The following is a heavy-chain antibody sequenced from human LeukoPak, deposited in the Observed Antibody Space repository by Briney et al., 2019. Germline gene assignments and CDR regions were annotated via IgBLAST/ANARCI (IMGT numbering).Heavy chain of an antibody. CDR2: IYHSGST. D-gene: IGHD2-2*02. J-gene: IGHJ1*01. CDR1: GGSISSGGYY. Sequence: PSETLSLTCTVSGGSISSGGYYWSWIRQPPGKGLEWIGYIYHSGSTYYNPSLKSRVTISVDRSKNQFSLKLSSVTAADTAVYYCAREGNVEGCSSTSCYTKYFQHWGQGTLVTVSS. CDR3: AREGNVEGCSSTSCYTKYFQH. V-gene: IGHV4-30-2*01.